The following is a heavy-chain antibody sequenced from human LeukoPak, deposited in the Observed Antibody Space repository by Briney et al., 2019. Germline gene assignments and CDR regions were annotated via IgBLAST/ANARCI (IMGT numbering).Heavy chain of an antibody. D-gene: IGHD3/OR15-3a*01. CDR1: VGSISSYY. Sequence: PSETLSLTCTVSVGSISSYYWSWIQQPPGKGLEWIGYIYYTGTTNYNPSLKSRVTMSVDTSKNQFSLKLSSVTAADTAVYYCARDLTYDFWSSYGYWGQGTLVTVSA. CDR2: IYYTGTT. J-gene: IGHJ4*02. CDR3: ARDLTYDFWSSYGY. V-gene: IGHV4-59*01.